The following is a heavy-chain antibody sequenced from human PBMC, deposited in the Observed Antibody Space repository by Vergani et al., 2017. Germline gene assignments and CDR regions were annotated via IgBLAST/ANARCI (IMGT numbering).Heavy chain of an antibody. CDR1: GFTFSNAW. CDR3: ARTAKSRIVGATNI. V-gene: IGHV3-15*01. Sequence: EVQLVESGGGLVKPGGSLRLSCAASGFTFSNAWMSWVRQAPGKGLEWVGRIKSKTDGGTTDYAAPVKGRFTISRDDSKNTLYLQMNSLKTEDTAVYYCARTAKSRIVGATNIWGQGTMVTVSS. CDR2: IKSKTDGGTT. J-gene: IGHJ3*02. D-gene: IGHD1-26*01.